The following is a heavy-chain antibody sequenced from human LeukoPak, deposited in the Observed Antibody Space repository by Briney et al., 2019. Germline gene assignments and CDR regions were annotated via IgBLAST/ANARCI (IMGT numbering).Heavy chain of an antibody. D-gene: IGHD2-15*01. CDR2: ISSSGSIT. Sequence: QPGGSLRLSCVASGFTLSSHNINWVRQAPGKGLEWVSHISSSGSITYYGDSVKGRITISRDNAKNSLYLQMNSLRAEDTAVYYCARDWVEVAATGAFDIWGQGTMVTVSS. V-gene: IGHV3-48*01. CDR3: ARDWVEVAATGAFDI. CDR1: GFTLSSHN. J-gene: IGHJ3*02.